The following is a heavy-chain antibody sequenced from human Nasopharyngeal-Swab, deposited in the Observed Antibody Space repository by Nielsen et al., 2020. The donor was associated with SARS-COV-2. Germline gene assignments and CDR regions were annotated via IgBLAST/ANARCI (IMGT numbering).Heavy chain of an antibody. CDR1: GFTFSNAW. J-gene: IGHJ4*02. Sequence: GESLKISCAASGFTFSNAWMSWVHQAPGKGLEWVGRIKSKTDGGTTDYAAPVKGRFTISRDDSKNTLYLQMNSLKTEDTAVYYCTTDPGITIFGVAQYYFDYWGQGTLVTVSS. D-gene: IGHD3-3*01. CDR3: TTDPGITIFGVAQYYFDY. V-gene: IGHV3-15*01. CDR2: IKSKTDGGTT.